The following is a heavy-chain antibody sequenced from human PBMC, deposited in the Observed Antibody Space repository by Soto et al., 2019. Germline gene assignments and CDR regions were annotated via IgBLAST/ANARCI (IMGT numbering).Heavy chain of an antibody. J-gene: IGHJ4*02. CDR3: ARVGEYCSSTSCHDY. D-gene: IGHD2-2*01. Sequence: ASVKVSCKASGYTFTSYGISWVRHAPGQGLEWMGWISAYNGNSDYAQKLQDRVTMTTDTSTSTGYMELRSLRSDDTAVYYCARVGEYCSSTSCHDYWGQGTLVTVSS. V-gene: IGHV1-18*01. CDR2: ISAYNGNS. CDR1: GYTFTSYG.